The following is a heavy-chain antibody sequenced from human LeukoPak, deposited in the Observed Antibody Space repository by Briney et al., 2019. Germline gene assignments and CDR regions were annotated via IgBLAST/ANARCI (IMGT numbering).Heavy chain of an antibody. CDR2: IYDTGST. CDR3: QSRFLEWLLDY. D-gene: IGHD3-3*01. J-gene: IGHJ4*02. V-gene: IGHV4-30-2*03. CDR1: GGSISSGGYY. Sequence: SQTLSLTRTVSGGSISSGGYYWSWIRQHPGKGLEWIGSIYDTGSTFYNPSLKSRVIISVDTSKNQFSLKLSSVTAADTAVYYCQSRFLEWLLDYWGQGTLVTVSS.